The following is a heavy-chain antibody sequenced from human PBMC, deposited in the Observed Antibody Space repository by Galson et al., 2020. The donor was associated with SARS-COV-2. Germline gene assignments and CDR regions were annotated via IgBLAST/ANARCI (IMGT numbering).Heavy chain of an antibody. Sequence: VSCQGSRKNLNSYCIGWVRQLPAKGLEWMGIIYPGDSDTRYRPSLHGQVNISPDKSISTASLQWSSLKASDTAMYYCARRRYYNWKLFDYWGQGTLVTVAS. CDR2: IYPGDSDT. J-gene: IGHJ4*02. D-gene: IGHD1-20*01. V-gene: IGHV5-51*06. CDR3: ARRRYYNWKLFDY. CDR1: RKNLNSYC.